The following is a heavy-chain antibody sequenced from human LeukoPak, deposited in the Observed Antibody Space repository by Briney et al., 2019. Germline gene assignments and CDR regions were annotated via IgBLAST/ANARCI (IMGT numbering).Heavy chain of an antibody. CDR2: IYTGGNT. CDR3: ARDVPTFGVVSYYYYMDV. J-gene: IGHJ6*03. Sequence: SETLSLTCTVSGDSISYGSYYWSWIRQPAGKGLEWVGRIYTGGNTNYNPSLKSRVTISVDTSKNQFSLELNSVTAADTAVYYCARDVPTFGVVSYYYYMDVWGQGTTVTVS. CDR1: GDSISYGSYY. D-gene: IGHD3-3*01. V-gene: IGHV4-61*02.